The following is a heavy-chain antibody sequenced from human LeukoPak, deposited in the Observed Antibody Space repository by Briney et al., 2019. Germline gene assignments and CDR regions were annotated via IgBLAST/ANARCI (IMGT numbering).Heavy chain of an antibody. CDR2: IYYSGST. CDR1: GGSIGSGGYY. V-gene: IGHV4-31*03. Sequence: SQTLSLTCTVSGGSIGSGGYYWSWIRQHPGKGLEWIGYIYYSGSTYYNPSLKSRVTISVDTSKNQFPLKLSSVTAADAIVYCCARGGRCSGGSCYSSPFDYWGQGTLVTVSS. CDR3: ARGGRCSGGSCYSSPFDY. D-gene: IGHD2-15*01. J-gene: IGHJ4*02.